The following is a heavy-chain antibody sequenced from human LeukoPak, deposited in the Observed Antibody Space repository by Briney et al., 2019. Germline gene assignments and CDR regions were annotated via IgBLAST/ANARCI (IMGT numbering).Heavy chain of an antibody. Sequence: GASMKVSCKASGYTFTNYFMHWVRQAPGQGLEWIGIINPRGGSTGYAQKFQGRITMTTDMPTRTVYMELSSLESEDTAVYYCARRDCVGDCYSNWFDPWGQGTLVTVSS. V-gene: IGHV1-46*01. D-gene: IGHD2-21*02. CDR1: GYTFTNYF. J-gene: IGHJ5*02. CDR2: INPRGGST. CDR3: ARRDCVGDCYSNWFDP.